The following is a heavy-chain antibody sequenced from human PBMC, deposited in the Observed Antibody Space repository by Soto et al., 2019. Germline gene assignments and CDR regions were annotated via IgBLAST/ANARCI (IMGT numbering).Heavy chain of an antibody. CDR1: GGSISSSNW. J-gene: IGHJ4*02. Sequence: AETLSLTCSVSGGSISSSNWWSWVRQPPGKGLEWIGEIYHSGSTNYNPSLKSRVTISVDKSKNQFSLKLSSVTAADTAVYYCARVAVAGTRVDYWGQGTLVTVSS. CDR2: IYHSGST. V-gene: IGHV4-4*02. D-gene: IGHD6-19*01. CDR3: ARVAVAGTRVDY.